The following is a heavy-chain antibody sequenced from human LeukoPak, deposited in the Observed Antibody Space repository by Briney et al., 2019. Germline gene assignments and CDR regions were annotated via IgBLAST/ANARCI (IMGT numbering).Heavy chain of an antibody. J-gene: IGHJ4*02. V-gene: IGHV3-20*04. CDR3: ARGYYYDSSGPTRLFDY. D-gene: IGHD3-22*01. CDR2: INWHGGST. CDR1: GFTFDDYG. Sequence: GGSLRLSCAASGFTFDDYGMSWVRQAPGKGLEWVSGINWHGGSTGYADSVKGRFTISRDNAKNSLYLQMNSLRAEDTALYYCARGYYYDSSGPTRLFDYWGQGTLVTVSS.